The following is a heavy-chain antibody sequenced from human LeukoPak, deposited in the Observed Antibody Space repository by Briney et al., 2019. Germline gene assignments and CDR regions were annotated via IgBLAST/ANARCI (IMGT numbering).Heavy chain of an antibody. CDR2: FYYSGST. J-gene: IGHJ4*02. Sequence: SETLSLTCTVSGGSISSSSYYWGWIRQPPGKGLEWIGSFYYSGSTYYNPSLKSRVTISVDTSKNQFSLKLSSVTAADTAVYYCARHSSQRYCTNGVCYHFDYWGQGTLVTVSS. V-gene: IGHV4-39*01. CDR3: ARHSSQRYCTNGVCYHFDY. D-gene: IGHD2-8*01. CDR1: GGSISSSSYY.